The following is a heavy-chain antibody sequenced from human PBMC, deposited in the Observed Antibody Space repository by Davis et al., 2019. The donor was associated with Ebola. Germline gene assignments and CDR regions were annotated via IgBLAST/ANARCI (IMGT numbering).Heavy chain of an antibody. CDR2: ISVYNGNT. D-gene: IGHD2-2*01. CDR1: GYTFSDYG. Sequence: ASVKVSCKASGYTFSDYGINWVRQAPGQGLEWMGRISVYNGNTNYAQNLQGRVTMTTDTSTSAAYMELRSLRSDDTAVYYCARDFVGFEPPRGYCGLTTCNRRGMDVWGQGTTVTVSS. V-gene: IGHV1-18*01. CDR3: ARDFVGFEPPRGYCGLTTCNRRGMDV. J-gene: IGHJ6*02.